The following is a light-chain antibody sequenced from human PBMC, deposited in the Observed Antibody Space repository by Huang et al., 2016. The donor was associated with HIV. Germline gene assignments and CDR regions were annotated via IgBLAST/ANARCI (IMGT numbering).Light chain of an antibody. CDR2: GAS. V-gene: IGKV1-39*01. Sequence: DIQMTQAPPSLSAAVGDRVIITGRASQIINKYLNWYKQMPGRAPKLLISGASSLQGGVSSRFSGSGSETDFTLTIRDLQPEDTATYHCQQSYNIPRTFGQGTLLEI. CDR3: QQSYNIPRT. CDR1: QIINKY. J-gene: IGKJ2*01.